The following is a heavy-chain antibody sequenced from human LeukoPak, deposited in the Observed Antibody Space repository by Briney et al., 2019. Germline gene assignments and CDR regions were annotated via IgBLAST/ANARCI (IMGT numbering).Heavy chain of an antibody. CDR2: INSDGSST. CDR3: VSSYCSGGSCYSASGY. Sequence: GGSLRLSCAASGFTFSGYWMHSVRQAPGKGLVWVSRINSDGSSTSYADSVKGRFTISRDNAKNTLYLQMNSLRAEDSAVYYCVSSYCSGGSCYSASGYWGQGTLVTVSP. J-gene: IGHJ4*02. V-gene: IGHV3-74*01. CDR1: GFTFSGYW. D-gene: IGHD2-15*01.